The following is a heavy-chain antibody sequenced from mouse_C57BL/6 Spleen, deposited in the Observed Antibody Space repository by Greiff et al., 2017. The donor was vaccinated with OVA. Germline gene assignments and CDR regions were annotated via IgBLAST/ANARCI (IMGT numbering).Heavy chain of an antibody. V-gene: IGHV1-80*01. Sequence: QVQLQQSGAELVKPGASVKISCKASGYAFSSYWMNWVKQRPGKGLEWIGQIYPGDGDTNYNGKFKGKATLTADKSSSTAYMQLSSLTSEDAAVYFCARLGDPAWFAYWGQGTLVTVSA. CDR2: IYPGDGDT. J-gene: IGHJ3*01. CDR1: GYAFSSYW. CDR3: ARLGDPAWFAY. D-gene: IGHD2-13*01.